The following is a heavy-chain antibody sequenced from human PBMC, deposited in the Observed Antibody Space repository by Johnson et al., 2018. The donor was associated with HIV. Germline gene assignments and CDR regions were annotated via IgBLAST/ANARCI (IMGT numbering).Heavy chain of an antibody. J-gene: IGHJ3*02. V-gene: IGHV3-33*06. Sequence: VQLVESGGGVVQPGRSLRLSCAASGFTLSSYGMHWVRQAPGKGLEWVAVIWYDGTNKYYAESVKGRFTISRDNSKNTLYLQLNGLRAEDTALYYCAKAVAGGCDAFDIWGQGTMVTVSS. D-gene: IGHD6-13*01. CDR3: AKAVAGGCDAFDI. CDR1: GFTLSSYG. CDR2: IWYDGTNK.